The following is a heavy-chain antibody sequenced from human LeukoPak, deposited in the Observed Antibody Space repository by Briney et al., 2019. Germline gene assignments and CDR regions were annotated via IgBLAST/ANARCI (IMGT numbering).Heavy chain of an antibody. D-gene: IGHD4-17*01. V-gene: IGHV4-59*08. CDR2: IYYSGST. CDR1: GGSISSYY. J-gene: IGHJ4*02. CDR3: ARLPDYGRGY. Sequence: SETLSLTCTVSGGSISSYYWSWIRQPPGKGLEWIGYIYYSGSTNYNPSLKSRVTISVDTSKNQFSLKLSSVTAADTAVYYCARLPDYGRGYWGQGTLVTVSS.